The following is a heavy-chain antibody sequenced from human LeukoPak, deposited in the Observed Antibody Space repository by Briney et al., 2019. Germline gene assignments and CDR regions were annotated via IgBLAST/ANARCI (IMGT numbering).Heavy chain of an antibody. Sequence: ASVKVSCKASGGTFSSYAISWVRQAPGQGLEWMGWISAYNGNTNYAQKLQGRVTMTTDTSTSTAYMELRSLRSDDTAVYYCARPYCSRGICYGDYWGQGTLVTVSS. CDR3: ARPYCSRGICYGDY. V-gene: IGHV1-18*01. CDR2: ISAYNGNT. J-gene: IGHJ4*02. CDR1: GGTFSSYA. D-gene: IGHD2-15*01.